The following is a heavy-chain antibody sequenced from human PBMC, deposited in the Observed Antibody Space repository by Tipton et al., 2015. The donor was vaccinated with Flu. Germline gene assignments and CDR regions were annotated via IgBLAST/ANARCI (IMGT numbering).Heavy chain of an antibody. CDR2: VYSSGST. D-gene: IGHD3-10*01. CDR1: GGSISSYY. Sequence: TLSLTCTVSGGSISSYYWSWIRQPAGKGLEWIGRVYSSGSTNYSPSFKSRVTMSIDTSKNQFSLKLNSVTAADTAVYYCARGSGSGTYVIFDYWGQGTQATVSS. CDR3: ARGSGSGTYVIFDY. V-gene: IGHV4-4*07. J-gene: IGHJ4*02.